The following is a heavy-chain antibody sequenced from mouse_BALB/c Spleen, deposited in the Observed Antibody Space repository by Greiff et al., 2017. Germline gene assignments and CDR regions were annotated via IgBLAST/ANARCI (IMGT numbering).Heavy chain of an antibody. J-gene: IGHJ4*01. CDR3: AAYYRYVYAMDY. CDR2: INPGSGGT. D-gene: IGHD2-14*01. V-gene: IGHV1-54*01. CDR1: GYAFTNYL. Sequence: QVQLQQSGAELVRPGTSVKVSCKASGYAFTNYLIEWVKQRPGQGLEWIGVINPGSGGTNYNEQFKGKATLTADKSSSTAYMQLSSLTSDDSAVYFCAAYYRYVYAMDYWGQGTSVTVSA.